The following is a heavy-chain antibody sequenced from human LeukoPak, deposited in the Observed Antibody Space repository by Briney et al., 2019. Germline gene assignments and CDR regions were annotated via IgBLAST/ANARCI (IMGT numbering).Heavy chain of an antibody. Sequence: GGSLRLSCAASGFTFSSYGMHWVRQAPGKGLEWVAFISYDGTNKYYADSVKGRFTISRDNSKNTLYLQMNSLRAEDTAVYYCAKRGNVRILGIDYWGQGTLVTVSS. V-gene: IGHV3-30*18. CDR1: GFTFSSYG. J-gene: IGHJ4*02. D-gene: IGHD3-10*01. CDR3: AKRGNVRILGIDY. CDR2: ISYDGTNK.